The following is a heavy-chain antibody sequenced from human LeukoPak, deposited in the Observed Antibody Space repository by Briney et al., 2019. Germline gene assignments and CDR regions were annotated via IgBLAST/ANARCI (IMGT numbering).Heavy chain of an antibody. CDR3: AKVINSGFYYYFDY. Sequence: GGSLRPSCAGSGFTFRSYAMSWVRQAPGKGLEWVSAISHSSSGTYYVDSVRGRFTISRDNSKNLLYMQMNSLRAEDTAVYYCAKVINSGFYYYFDYWGQGTLVTVSS. CDR2: ISHSSSGT. D-gene: IGHD3-22*01. J-gene: IGHJ4*02. CDR1: GFTFRSYA. V-gene: IGHV3-23*01.